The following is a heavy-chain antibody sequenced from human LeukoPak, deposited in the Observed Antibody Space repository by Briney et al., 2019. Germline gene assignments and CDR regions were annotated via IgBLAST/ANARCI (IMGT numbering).Heavy chain of an antibody. J-gene: IGHJ4*02. Sequence: SETLSLTCTVSGGSISSSSYYWGWIRQPPGKGLEWIGSIYYSGSTYYNPSLKSRVTISVDTSKNQFSLKLSSVTAADTAVYYCARDTVTNSFDYWGQGTLVTVSS. CDR3: ARDTVTNSFDY. D-gene: IGHD4-17*01. CDR2: IYYSGST. V-gene: IGHV4-39*07. CDR1: GGSISSSSYY.